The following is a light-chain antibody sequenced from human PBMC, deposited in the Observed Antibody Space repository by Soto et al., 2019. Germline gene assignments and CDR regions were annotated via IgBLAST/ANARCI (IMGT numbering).Light chain of an antibody. CDR3: QRYNNLPS. CDR1: QSVRAY. V-gene: IGKV3-15*01. J-gene: IGKJ5*01. Sequence: EIVLPQSTATLSLSPGESATLSCRASQSVRAYLAWYQQKPGQAPRLLIYGASTRATGIPAGFSGSGSGTEFTLTISSLQSEDFAVYYCQRYNNLPSFGQGTRLEIK. CDR2: GAS.